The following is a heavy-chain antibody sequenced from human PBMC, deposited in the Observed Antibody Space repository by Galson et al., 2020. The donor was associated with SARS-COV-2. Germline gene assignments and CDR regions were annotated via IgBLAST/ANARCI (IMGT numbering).Heavy chain of an antibody. V-gene: IGHV3-21*01. CDR3: ARDPKYCDGSNCGGH. CDR1: GFTFSSYN. D-gene: IGHD2-21*01. J-gene: IGHJ4*02. CDR2: ISSGSSYI. Sequence: GESLKISCAASGFTFSSYNMNWVRQAPGKGLEWVSYISSGSSYIYYADSVKGRFTISRDNAKNSLYLQMNSLRAEDTAVYYCARDPKYCDGSNCGGHWGQGTLVTVSS.